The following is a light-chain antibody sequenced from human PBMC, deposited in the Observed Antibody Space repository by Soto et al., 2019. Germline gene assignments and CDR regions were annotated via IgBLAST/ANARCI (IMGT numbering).Light chain of an antibody. CDR2: DVS. CDR3: SSYTSSSTGV. Sequence: QSALTQPASLSGSPGQSITISCTGSSSDVGGYNYVSWYQHHPGKAPKLMIYDVSSRPSGVSNRFSGSKSGNTASLTISGLQAEDEADYYCSSYTSSSTGVFGGGTQLTVL. CDR1: SSDVGGYNY. J-gene: IGLJ2*01. V-gene: IGLV2-14*03.